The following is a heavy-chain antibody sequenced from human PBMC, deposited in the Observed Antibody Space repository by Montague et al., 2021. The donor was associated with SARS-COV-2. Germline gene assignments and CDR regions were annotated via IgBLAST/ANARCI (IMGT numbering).Heavy chain of an antibody. CDR2: IDHSGNT. D-gene: IGHD3-3*01. CDR1: GYSISSGYY. V-gene: IGHV4-38-2*02. J-gene: IGHJ6*02. Sequence: SETLSLTCTVSGYSISSGYYCCWLRQSPGKRLEWIGNIDHSGNTNYNPPLKSRVSISVDTSSSQFFLYLTSATAADAAVYYCARDQTVSEWIWYGMDVWGPGTTVTVSS. CDR3: ARDQTVSEWIWYGMDV.